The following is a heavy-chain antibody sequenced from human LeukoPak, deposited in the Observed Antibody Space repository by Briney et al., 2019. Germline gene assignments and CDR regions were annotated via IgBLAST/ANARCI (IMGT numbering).Heavy chain of an antibody. V-gene: IGHV3-23*01. D-gene: IGHD6-19*01. Sequence: GGPLTLFCAASVLIFRRYAMSWVRQARGKGLEGVSLISGSGGSTYYAYLVKGRVTISRDNSKNTVFLQMNRLRADDTAVYYCAKGGYSSGWRNFFDYWGQGTLVTVSS. CDR3: AKGGYSSGWRNFFDY. CDR2: ISGSGGST. J-gene: IGHJ4*02. CDR1: VLIFRRYA.